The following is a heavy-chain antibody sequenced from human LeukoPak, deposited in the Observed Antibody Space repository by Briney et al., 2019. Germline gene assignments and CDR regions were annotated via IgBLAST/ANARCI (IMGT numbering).Heavy chain of an antibody. CDR1: GFTFTSYG. Sequence: GGSLRLSCAASGFTFTSYGMNWVRQAPGKGLEWVSSISSGSTYMYYADSVKGRFTISRDNAKNSVYLQMNSLRAEDTAVYYCAREPGPAAPPVDYWGQGTLVTVSS. J-gene: IGHJ4*02. CDR3: AREPGPAAPPVDY. V-gene: IGHV3-21*01. CDR2: ISSGSTYM. D-gene: IGHD2-2*01.